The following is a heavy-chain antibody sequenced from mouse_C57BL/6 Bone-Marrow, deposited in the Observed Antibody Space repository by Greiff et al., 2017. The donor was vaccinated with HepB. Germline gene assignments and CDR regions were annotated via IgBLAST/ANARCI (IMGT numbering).Heavy chain of an antibody. CDR2: INPSSGYT. D-gene: IGHD1-2*01. J-gene: IGHJ2*01. CDR3: ARRVITTDFDY. V-gene: IGHV1-7*01. CDR1: GYTFTSYW. Sequence: VQGVESGAELAKPGASVKLSCKASGYTFTSYWMHWVKQRPGQGLEWIGYINPSSGYTKNNQKFKDKATLTADKSSSTAYMQLSSLTYEDSAVYYCARRVITTDFDYWGQGTTLTVSS.